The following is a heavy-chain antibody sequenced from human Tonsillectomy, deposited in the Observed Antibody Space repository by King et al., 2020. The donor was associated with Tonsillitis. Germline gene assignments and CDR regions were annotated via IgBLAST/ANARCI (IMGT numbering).Heavy chain of an antibody. J-gene: IGHJ4*02. CDR2: IRFDGNKN. Sequence: VQLVESGGGVVQPGGSLRLSCAASGFTFSNYGMHWVRQAPGKGLEWVAFIRFDGNKNYYADSVKGRFTISRDNSKNTLYLQMNSLRAEDTAVYSCAKGLGVSYYYFDYWGQGTLVTVSS. CDR3: AKGLGVSYYYFDY. CDR1: GFTFSNYG. D-gene: IGHD1-26*01. V-gene: IGHV3-30*02.